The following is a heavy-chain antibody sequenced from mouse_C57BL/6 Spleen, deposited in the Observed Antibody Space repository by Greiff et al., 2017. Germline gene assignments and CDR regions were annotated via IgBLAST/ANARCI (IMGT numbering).Heavy chain of an antibody. V-gene: IGHV5-6*01. Sequence: EVKLVESGGDLVKPGGSLKLSCAASGFTFSSYGMSWVRQTPDKRLEWVATISSGGSYTYYPDSVKGRFTISRDNAKNTLYLQMSSLKSEDTAMYYCARQDYSNWYFDVWGTGTTVTVSS. CDR3: ARQDYSNWYFDV. D-gene: IGHD2-5*01. CDR1: GFTFSSYG. J-gene: IGHJ1*03. CDR2: ISSGGSYT.